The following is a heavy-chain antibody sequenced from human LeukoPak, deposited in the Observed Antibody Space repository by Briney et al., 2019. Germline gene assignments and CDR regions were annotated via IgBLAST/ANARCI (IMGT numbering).Heavy chain of an antibody. CDR3: ARSSRRFWSGFDAFDI. CDR1: GGSISSYY. D-gene: IGHD3-3*01. CDR2: IYYSGST. J-gene: IGHJ3*02. Sequence: SETLSLTCTVSGGSISSYYWSWIRQPPGKGLEWIGYIYYSGSTNYNPSLKSRVTISVDTSKNEFSLNLTSVTAADTALYYCARSSRRFWSGFDAFDIWGQGTMVTVSS. V-gene: IGHV4-59*12.